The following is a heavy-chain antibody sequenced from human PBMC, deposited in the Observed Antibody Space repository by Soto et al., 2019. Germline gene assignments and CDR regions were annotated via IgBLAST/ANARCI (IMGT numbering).Heavy chain of an antibody. V-gene: IGHV3-33*01. CDR2: IWYDGSNK. D-gene: IGHD3-9*01. Sequence: GGSLRLSCAASGFTFSSYGMHWVRQAPGKGLEWVAVIWYDGSNKYYADSVKGRFTISRDNSKNTLYLQMNSLRAEDTAVYYCARDLMRRDDILTGYPDYWGQGTLVTVSS. J-gene: IGHJ4*02. CDR3: ARDLMRRDDILTGYPDY. CDR1: GFTFSSYG.